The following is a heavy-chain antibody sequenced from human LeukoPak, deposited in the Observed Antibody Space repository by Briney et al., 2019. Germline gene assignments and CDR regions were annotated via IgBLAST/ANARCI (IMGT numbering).Heavy chain of an antibody. J-gene: IGHJ5*02. CDR1: GFTFSSYA. CDR2: ISGSGGST. V-gene: IGHV3-23*01. CDR3: AKGSVVVITTNWFDP. Sequence: GGSLRLSCAASGFTFSSYAMSWVRQAPGKGLEWVSAISGSGGSTYYADSVKGRFTISRDNSKNTLYLQMNSLRAEDTAVYYCAKGSVVVITTNWFDPWGQGTLVTVSS. D-gene: IGHD3-22*01.